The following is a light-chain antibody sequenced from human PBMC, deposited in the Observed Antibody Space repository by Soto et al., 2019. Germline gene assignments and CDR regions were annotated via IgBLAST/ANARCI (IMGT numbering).Light chain of an antibody. J-gene: IGKJ1*01. CDR2: AVS. Sequence: EIVMTQSPATLPVSPGERATLSCRASQSVINNLAWYQQKPGQAPRLLIYAVSTRATGIPARFSGSGSGTEFTLTISSLQSEDFAVYYCQQGDNWPWTFGQGTKVEIK. V-gene: IGKV3D-15*01. CDR1: QSVINN. CDR3: QQGDNWPWT.